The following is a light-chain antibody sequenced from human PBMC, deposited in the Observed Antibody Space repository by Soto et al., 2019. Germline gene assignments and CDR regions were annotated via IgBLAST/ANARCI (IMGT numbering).Light chain of an antibody. CDR1: SSNIGRST. V-gene: IGLV1-44*01. J-gene: IGLJ2*01. Sequence: QSVLTQPPSASGTPGQRVTISGSGSSSNIGRSTVNWYQQLPGTAPKLVIYNNTQRPSGVPDRFSGSKSGTSATLAISGLQSEDEVDYYCAAWDGSLSGVIFGGGTQLTVL. CDR2: NNT. CDR3: AAWDGSLSGVI.